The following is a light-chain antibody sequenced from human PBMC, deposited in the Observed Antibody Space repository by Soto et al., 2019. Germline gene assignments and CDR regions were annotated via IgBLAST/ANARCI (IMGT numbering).Light chain of an antibody. CDR1: QSISSY. CDR2: GIS. V-gene: IGKV1-39*01. J-gene: IGKJ2*01. CDR3: QQSYKIPDT. Sequence: DIQMTQSPSSLSASVGDRVTITCRASQSISSYLNWYQQKPGKAPKLLIYGISNLQSGVPSRFSGRGSGTVFTLTISSLQPEDFATYYCQQSYKIPDTFGQGTKLEIK.